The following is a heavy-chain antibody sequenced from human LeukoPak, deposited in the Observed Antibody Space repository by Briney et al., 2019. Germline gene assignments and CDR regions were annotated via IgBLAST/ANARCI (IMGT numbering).Heavy chain of an antibody. J-gene: IGHJ3*02. CDR1: GFIFSDYY. CDR2: ISKSDSTI. Sequence: PGGSLRLSCAASGFIFSDYYMSWIRQAPGKGLECISYISKSDSTIYYADSMKGRFTISRDNAKNSLYLQMNSLRVEDTAVYYCARALGYYAFDIWGQGTLVAVSS. V-gene: IGHV3-11*01. D-gene: IGHD1-1*01. CDR3: ARALGYYAFDI.